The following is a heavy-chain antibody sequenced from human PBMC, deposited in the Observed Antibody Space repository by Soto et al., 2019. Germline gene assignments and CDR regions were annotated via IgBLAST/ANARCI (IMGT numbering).Heavy chain of an antibody. CDR1: GFTFSSYT. Sequence: PGGSLRLSCAASGFTFSSYTMHWVRQTPGKGLERVAVISYDGSDKYYADSVKGRFTISRDNAKNSLYLQMNSLRAEDTAVYYCARLIVGAWFDPWGQGTLVTVSS. D-gene: IGHD1-26*01. CDR2: ISYDGSDK. CDR3: ARLIVGAWFDP. V-gene: IGHV3-30*04. J-gene: IGHJ5*02.